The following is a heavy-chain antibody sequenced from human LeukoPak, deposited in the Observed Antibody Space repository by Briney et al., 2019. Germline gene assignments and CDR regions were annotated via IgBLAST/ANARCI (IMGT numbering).Heavy chain of an antibody. CDR3: ARIYYGSGSLDY. D-gene: IGHD3-10*01. J-gene: IGHJ4*02. V-gene: IGHV3-21*01. CDR2: ISSSSSYI. Sequence: GGSLRLSCAASGFTFSSYGMNWVRQAPGKGLEWVSSISSSSSYIYYADSVKGRFTISRDNAKNSLYLQMNSLRAEDTAVYYCARIYYGSGSLDYWGQGTLVTVSS. CDR1: GFTFSSYG.